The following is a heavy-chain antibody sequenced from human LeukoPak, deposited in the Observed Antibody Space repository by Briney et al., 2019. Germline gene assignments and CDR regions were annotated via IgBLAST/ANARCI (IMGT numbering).Heavy chain of an antibody. Sequence: GGSLRLSCAASGFTFSSYSMNWVRQAPGKGLEWVSYISTGSSTIYYADSVKGRFAISRDNAKNSLHLQMNSLRDEDTAVYYCARLPLSYCGGDCYFGWGQGTLVTVSS. J-gene: IGHJ4*02. CDR2: ISTGSSTI. CDR1: GFTFSSYS. V-gene: IGHV3-48*02. D-gene: IGHD2-21*01. CDR3: ARLPLSYCGGDCYFG.